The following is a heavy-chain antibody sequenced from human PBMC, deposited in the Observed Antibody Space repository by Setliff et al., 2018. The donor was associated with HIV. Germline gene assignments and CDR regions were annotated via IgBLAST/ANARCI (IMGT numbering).Heavy chain of an antibody. CDR1: GGSFSGHY. J-gene: IGHJ3*02. D-gene: IGHD5-12*01. V-gene: IGHV4-34*01. CDR3: ARAEMATIVAFDI. CDR2: INHTGST. Sequence: SETLSLTCAVYGGSFSGHYWSWLRQPPGKGLEWIGEINHTGSTNYNPSLKSRVTISVDTSKNRFSLQLTSVTAADTAVYYCARAEMATIVAFDIWGQGTMVTVSS.